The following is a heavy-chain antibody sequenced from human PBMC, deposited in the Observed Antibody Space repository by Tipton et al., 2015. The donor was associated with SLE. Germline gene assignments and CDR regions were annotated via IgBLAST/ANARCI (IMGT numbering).Heavy chain of an antibody. Sequence: TLSLTCTVSGCSISSSSYYWGWIRQPPGKGLEWIGSIYYSGCTYYNPSPKSRVTISVDTSKNQFSLKLSSVTAADTAVYYCARSGGQYSSSWYYWFDPWGQGTLVTVSS. V-gene: IGHV4-39*07. CDR1: GCSISSSSYY. CDR2: IYYSGCT. J-gene: IGHJ5*02. CDR3: ARSGGQYSSSWYYWFDP. D-gene: IGHD6-13*01.